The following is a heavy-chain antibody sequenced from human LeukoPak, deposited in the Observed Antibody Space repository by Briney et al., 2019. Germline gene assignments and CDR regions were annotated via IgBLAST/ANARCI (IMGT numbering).Heavy chain of an antibody. Sequence: APVKVSCKASGGTFSSYAISWVRQAPGQGLEWMGGIIPIFGTANYAQKFQGRVTITTDESTSTAYMELSSLRSEDTAVYYCARVNRDYGSGMYWFDPWGQGALVTVSS. CDR2: IIPIFGTA. CDR3: ARVNRDYGSGMYWFDP. V-gene: IGHV1-69*05. CDR1: GGTFSSYA. D-gene: IGHD3-10*01. J-gene: IGHJ5*02.